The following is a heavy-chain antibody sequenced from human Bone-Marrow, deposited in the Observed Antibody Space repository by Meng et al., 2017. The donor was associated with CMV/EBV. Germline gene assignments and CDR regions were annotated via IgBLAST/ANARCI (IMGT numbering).Heavy chain of an antibody. CDR3: AKDSIVATNRYYYYYGMDV. Sequence: LSLTCAASGFTFSSYGMHWVRQAPGKGLEWVAVIWYDGSNKYYADSVKGRFTISRDNSKNTLYLQMNSLRAEDTAVYYCAKDSIVATNRYYYYYGMDVWGQGTTVTVSS. V-gene: IGHV3-33*06. CDR1: GFTFSSYG. CDR2: IWYDGSNK. J-gene: IGHJ6*02. D-gene: IGHD5-12*01.